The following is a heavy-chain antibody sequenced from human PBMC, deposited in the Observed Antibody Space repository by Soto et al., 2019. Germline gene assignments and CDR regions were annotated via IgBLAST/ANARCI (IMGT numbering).Heavy chain of an antibody. Sequence: EVQLLESGGALVQPGGSLRLSCAASGVFFSNYHMSWVRQSPGKGLQWVAAISGGGDSTYYADSVKGRFTISRDNSENTLWLQRNSVRAGDTAVYYCVKYGGAAARPTFYYGLDVWGQGTTVTVSS. D-gene: IGHD6-6*01. V-gene: IGHV3-23*01. CDR3: VKYGGAAARPTFYYGLDV. J-gene: IGHJ6*02. CDR2: ISGGGDST. CDR1: GVFFSNYH.